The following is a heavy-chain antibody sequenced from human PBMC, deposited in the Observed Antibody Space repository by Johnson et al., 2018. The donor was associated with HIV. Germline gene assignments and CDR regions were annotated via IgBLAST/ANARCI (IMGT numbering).Heavy chain of an antibody. D-gene: IGHD1-26*01. J-gene: IGHJ3*02. Sequence: QVQLMESGGGVVQPGGSLRLSCAASGFTFSSYGMHWVRQAPGKGLEWVAFIRYDGGNKYYADSVKGRFTISRDNSKNTLCLQMNSLRAEDTAVYYCARGVVGVLSNAFDIWGQGTMVTVSS. CDR2: IRYDGGNK. CDR3: ARGVVGVLSNAFDI. CDR1: GFTFSSYG. V-gene: IGHV3-30*02.